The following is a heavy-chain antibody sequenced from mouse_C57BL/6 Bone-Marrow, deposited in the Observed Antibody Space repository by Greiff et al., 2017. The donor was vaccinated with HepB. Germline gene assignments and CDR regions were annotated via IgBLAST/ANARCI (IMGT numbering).Heavy chain of an antibody. CDR3: AREDYGNYNYYAMDY. V-gene: IGHV3-6*01. J-gene: IGHJ4*01. Sequence: VQLKESGPGLVKPSQSLSLTCSVAGYSITSGYYWNWIRQFPGNQLEWMGYISYDGSNNYNPSLKNRISITRDTSKNQFFLKLNSVTTEDTATYYCAREDYGNYNYYAMDYWGQGTSVTVSS. CDR1: GYSITSGYY. D-gene: IGHD2-1*01. CDR2: ISYDGSN.